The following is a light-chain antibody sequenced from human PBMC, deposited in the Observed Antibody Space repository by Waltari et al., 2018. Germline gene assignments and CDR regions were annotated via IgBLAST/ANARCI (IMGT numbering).Light chain of an antibody. J-gene: IGKJ1*01. CDR3: QHYVRLPAT. V-gene: IGKV3-20*01. Sequence: EILLTQSPGTLSLSPGERATLSCRASQSVTRALAWYQQKPGQAPRLLIYDTSKRATGIPDRFSGSGSGTDFSLTISRLEPEDFAVYYCQHYVRLPATFGQGTKVEI. CDR1: QSVTRA. CDR2: DTS.